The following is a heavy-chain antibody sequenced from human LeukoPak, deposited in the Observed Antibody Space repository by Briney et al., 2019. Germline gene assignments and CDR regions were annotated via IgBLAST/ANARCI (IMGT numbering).Heavy chain of an antibody. V-gene: IGHV4-34*01. Sequence: SETLSLTCAVYGGSFSSYYWSWIRQPPGKGLEWIGEIKHSGSTNYNPSLKSRVTISVDKTKNKLSLKLSSVTAADAAVYYCAGVGYSYGHDYWGQGTLVTASS. J-gene: IGHJ4*02. D-gene: IGHD5-18*01. CDR1: GGSFSSYY. CDR3: AGVGYSYGHDY. CDR2: IKHSGST.